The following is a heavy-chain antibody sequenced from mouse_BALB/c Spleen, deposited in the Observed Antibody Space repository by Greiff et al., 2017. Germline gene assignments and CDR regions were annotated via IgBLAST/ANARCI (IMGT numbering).Heavy chain of an antibody. CDR3: ARMDTTVVATRYFDV. V-gene: IGHV2-2*02. J-gene: IGHJ1*01. CDR2: IWSGGST. D-gene: IGHD1-1*01. Sequence: VQLQQSGPGLVQPSQSLSITCTVSGFSLTSYGVHWVRQSPGKGLEWLGVIWSGGSTDYNAAFISRLCISKDNSKSQVFFKMNSLQANDTAIYYCARMDTTVVATRYFDVWGAGTTVTVSS. CDR1: GFSLTSYG.